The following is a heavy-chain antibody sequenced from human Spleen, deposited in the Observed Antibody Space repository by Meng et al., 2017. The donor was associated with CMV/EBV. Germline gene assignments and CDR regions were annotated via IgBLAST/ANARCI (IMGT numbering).Heavy chain of an antibody. V-gene: IGHV3-7*01. D-gene: IGHD2-2*01. CDR3: TGSTSCCDY. CDR1: GFTFSSYW. CDR2: IKQDGSEK. J-gene: IGHJ4*02. Sequence: GESLKISCAASGFTFSSYWMSWVRQAPGKGLEWVANIKQDGSEKYYVDSVKGRFTISRDNAKNSLYLQMNSLRAEDTAVYYCTGSTSCCDYWGQGTLVTVSS.